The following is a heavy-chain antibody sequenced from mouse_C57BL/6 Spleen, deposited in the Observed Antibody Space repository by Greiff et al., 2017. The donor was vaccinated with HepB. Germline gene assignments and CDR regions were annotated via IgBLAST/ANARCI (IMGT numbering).Heavy chain of an antibody. CDR3: ARSFPIYEGYSAWFAY. J-gene: IGHJ3*01. D-gene: IGHD2-3*01. CDR2: IYPGSGST. Sequence: VQLQQPGAELVKPGASVKLSCKASGYTFTSYWINWVKQRPGQGLEWIGDIYPGSGSTNYNEKFKSKATLTVDTSSSTAYMELSSLTSEDSAVYYCARSFPIYEGYSAWFAYWGQGTLVTVSA. CDR1: GYTFTSYW. V-gene: IGHV1-55*01.